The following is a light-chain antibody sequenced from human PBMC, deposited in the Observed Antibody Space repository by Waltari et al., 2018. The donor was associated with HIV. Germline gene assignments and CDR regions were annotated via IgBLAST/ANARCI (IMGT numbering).Light chain of an antibody. CDR1: GTDIGASHL. CDR3: SSYTTSETYV. Sequence: QSALTHPASVAGYPGESISISSSGTGTDIGASHLVSWCQQHPGRPPKLIIYDATTRPSDLSDRFSASKSGTTASLTITGLQDEDEAEYFCSSYTTSETYVFGSGTRVTVL. V-gene: IGLV2-14*03. J-gene: IGLJ1*01. CDR2: DAT.